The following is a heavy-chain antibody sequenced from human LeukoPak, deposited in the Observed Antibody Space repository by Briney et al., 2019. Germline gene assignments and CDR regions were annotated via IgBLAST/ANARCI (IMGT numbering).Heavy chain of an antibody. Sequence: PSETLPLTCTVSGGSISSYYWTWIRQPPGKGLEWIGYIYYSGSTNYNPSLKSRVTISVDTSKNQFSLKLSSVTAADTAVYYCARESAAGSFDYWGQGTLVTVSS. J-gene: IGHJ4*02. D-gene: IGHD6-13*01. CDR3: ARESAAGSFDY. CDR1: GGSISSYY. CDR2: IYYSGST. V-gene: IGHV4-59*12.